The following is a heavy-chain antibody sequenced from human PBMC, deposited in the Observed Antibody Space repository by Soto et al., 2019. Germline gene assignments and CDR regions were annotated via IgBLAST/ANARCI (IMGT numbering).Heavy chain of an antibody. CDR2: INPNSGGT. V-gene: IGHV1-2*04. CDR1: GYTFTGYY. CDR3: VRGPPYWYFDL. J-gene: IGHJ2*01. Sequence: ASVKVSCKASGYTFTGYYMHWVRQAPGQGLEWMGWINPNSGGTNYAQKFQGWVTMTRDTSINTAYMELSRLRSDDTAVYYCVRGPPYWYFDLWGRGTLVTVSS. D-gene: IGHD3-10*01.